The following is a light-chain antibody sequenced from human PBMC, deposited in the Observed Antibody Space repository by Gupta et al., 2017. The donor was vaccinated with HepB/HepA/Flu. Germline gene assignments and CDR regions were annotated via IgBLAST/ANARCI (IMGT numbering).Light chain of an antibody. Sequence: DIVMTQSPESLAGSLGERATINCKSSQSVSYSSKNKNYLAWYQQKPGQPPKLLIYWASTRESGVPDRFSGSGSGTDFTLTISSLQAEDVAVYYCQQYYSTPCSFGQGTKLEIK. CDR3: QQYYSTPCS. CDR2: WAS. CDR1: QSVSYSSKNKNY. J-gene: IGKJ2*04. V-gene: IGKV4-1*01.